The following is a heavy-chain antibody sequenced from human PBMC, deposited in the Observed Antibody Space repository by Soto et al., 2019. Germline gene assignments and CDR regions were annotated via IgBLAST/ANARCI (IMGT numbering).Heavy chain of an antibody. CDR3: ARHVGNSPPGS. Sequence: QLQLQESGPGLVKPSETLSLTCTVSGGSISSSNYHWGWIRQPPGKGLEWIGSMYYSGSAYYNPSLNCVVAISVDTSKNQFSLKRTSVTAADTAVYHCARHVGNSPPGSWGQGTLVTVYS. CDR2: MYYSGSA. V-gene: IGHV4-39*01. D-gene: IGHD1-26*01. CDR1: GGSISSSNYH. J-gene: IGHJ4*02.